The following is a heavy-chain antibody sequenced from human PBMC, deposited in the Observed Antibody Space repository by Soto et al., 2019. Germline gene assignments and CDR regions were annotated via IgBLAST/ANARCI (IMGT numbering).Heavy chain of an antibody. J-gene: IGHJ5*02. CDR3: ARDTYYYGSGRFLGP. CDR2: ISSSSSYI. Sequence: PGGSLRLSCAASGFTFSSYSMNWVRQAPGKGLEWVSSISSSSSYIYYADSVKGRFTISRDNAKNSLYLQMNSLRAEDTAVYYCARDTYYYGSGRFLGPWGQGTLVTVSS. V-gene: IGHV3-21*01. D-gene: IGHD3-10*01. CDR1: GFTFSSYS.